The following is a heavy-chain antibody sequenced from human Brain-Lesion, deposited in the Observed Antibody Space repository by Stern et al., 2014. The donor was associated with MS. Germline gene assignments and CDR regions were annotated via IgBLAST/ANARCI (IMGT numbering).Heavy chain of an antibody. V-gene: IGHV1-69*06. D-gene: IGHD5-18*01. CDR3: AKDGPALVTNWFDP. CDR1: GGTFGTYP. J-gene: IGHJ5*02. CDR2: IIPIFGSP. Sequence: VHLVESGPEVKKPGSSVQVSCKASGGTFGTYPITWLRQAPGQGIEWMGRIIPIFGSPNYAQKFQGRVTITADRSTTTVYMKLSSLKSDDAAVYYCAKDGPALVTNWFDPWGRGTLVTVSS.